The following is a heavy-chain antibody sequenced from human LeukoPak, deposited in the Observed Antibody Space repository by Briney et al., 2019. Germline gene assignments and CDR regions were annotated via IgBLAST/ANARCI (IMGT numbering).Heavy chain of an antibody. V-gene: IGHV4-59*01. D-gene: IGHD2-2*03. CDR1: GGSINGYF. CDR2: ISYSGST. CDR3: ARVDRRGSRAFEI. J-gene: IGHJ3*02. Sequence: PSETLSLTCTVSGGSINGYFWTWIRQPPGKGLEWIGYISYSGSTNYNPSLKSRVTISVDMSKNHLSLKLISVTAADTALYYCARVDRRGSRAFEIWGQGTMVTVSS.